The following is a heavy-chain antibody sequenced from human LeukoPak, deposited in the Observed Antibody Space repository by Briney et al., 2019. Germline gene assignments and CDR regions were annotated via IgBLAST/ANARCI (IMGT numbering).Heavy chain of an antibody. CDR3: ARHVFYYGSGSYYNWFDP. V-gene: IGHV4-59*08. Sequence: SETRSLTCTVSGGSISSYYWSWIRQPPGKGLEWIGYIYYSGSTNYNPSLKSRVTISVDTSKNQFSLKLSSVTAADTAVYYCARHVFYYGSGSYYNWFDPWGQGTLLTVSS. J-gene: IGHJ5*02. CDR2: IYYSGST. CDR1: GGSISSYY. D-gene: IGHD3-10*01.